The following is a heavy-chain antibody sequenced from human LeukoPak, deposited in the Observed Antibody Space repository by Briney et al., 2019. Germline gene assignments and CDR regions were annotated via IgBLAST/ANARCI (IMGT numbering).Heavy chain of an antibody. V-gene: IGHV3-23*01. D-gene: IGHD3-22*01. CDR2: ISGSGDTT. CDR3: APDSSGASPNWFAP. Sequence: GGSLRLSCAASGFTFSSYAISWVRQAPGKGLEWVSSISGSGDTTYYADPVKGRFTISRDNSKNTLYLQMNSLRAEDTAVYYCAPDSSGASPNWFAPGGKGTLVTVSS. J-gene: IGHJ5*02. CDR1: GFTFSSYA.